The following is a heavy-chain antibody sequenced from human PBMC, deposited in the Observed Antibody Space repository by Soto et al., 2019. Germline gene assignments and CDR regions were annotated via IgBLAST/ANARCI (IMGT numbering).Heavy chain of an antibody. Sequence: ASVKVSCKASGGTFSSYAISWVRQAPGQGFEWMGGIIPIFGTANYAQKFQGRVTITADESTSTAYMELSSLRSEDTAVYYCARVAPYPDSYYFDYWGQGTLVTVSS. CDR3: ARVAPYPDSYYFDY. D-gene: IGHD2-15*01. V-gene: IGHV1-69*13. J-gene: IGHJ4*02. CDR1: GGTFSSYA. CDR2: IIPIFGTA.